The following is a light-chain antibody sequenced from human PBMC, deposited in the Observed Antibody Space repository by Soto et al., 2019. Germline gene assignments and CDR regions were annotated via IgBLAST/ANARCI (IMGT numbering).Light chain of an antibody. V-gene: IGKV1-5*03. CDR1: QIISTW. CDR2: KAS. CDR3: QQYSSYSYT. Sequence: DIQMTQSPSNLSASVGDRVTITCRASQIISTWLAWYQQKPGKAPKLLIYKASSLQSGVPSRFSGSGSGTEFTLTISSLQPDDFATYYCQQYSSYSYTFGQGTKLEIK. J-gene: IGKJ2*01.